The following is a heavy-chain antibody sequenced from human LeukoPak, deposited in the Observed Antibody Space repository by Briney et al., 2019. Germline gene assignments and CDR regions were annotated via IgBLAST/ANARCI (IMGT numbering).Heavy chain of an antibody. CDR1: GYTFTTYD. V-gene: IGHV1-8*01. D-gene: IGHD6-6*01. J-gene: IGHJ4*02. CDR3: ARGLVGAAARLVY. CDR2: MNPNSGNT. Sequence: GASVKVSCKASGYTFTTYDINWVRQATGQGLEWMGWMNPNSGNTGYAQKFQGRVTMTRSTSISTAYMELSSLRSGDTAVYYCARGLVGAAARLVYWGQGTLVTVSS.